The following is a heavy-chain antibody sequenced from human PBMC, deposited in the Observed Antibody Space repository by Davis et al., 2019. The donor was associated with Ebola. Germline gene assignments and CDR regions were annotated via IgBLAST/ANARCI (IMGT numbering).Heavy chain of an antibody. V-gene: IGHV1-3*01. D-gene: IGHD3/OR15-3a*01. CDR3: ARRANLGLCDNVICNAPFDY. CDR1: GYTFSDHA. Sequence: ASVKVSCKASGYTFSDHAIHWVRQAPGQRLEWMGWINGGNGNTKCSQSFQDRVTVTRDTSASTVYMELSSLRSDGTAVYYCARRANLGLCDNVICNAPFDYWGEGTLVTVSS. J-gene: IGHJ4*02. CDR2: INGGNGNT.